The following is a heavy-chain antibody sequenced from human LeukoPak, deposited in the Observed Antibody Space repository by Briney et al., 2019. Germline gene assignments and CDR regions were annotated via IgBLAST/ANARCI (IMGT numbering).Heavy chain of an antibody. CDR2: ITSDASST. Sequence: GGSLRLFCAASGFTFSNYWMHWVRRAPGKGLVWVSRITSDASSTSYADSVKGRFTISRDNAKNTLYLRMNSLRAEDTAVYYCAGVGYSSVWYVDYWGQGTLVTVSS. J-gene: IGHJ4*02. CDR3: AGVGYSSVWYVDY. D-gene: IGHD6-13*01. V-gene: IGHV3-74*01. CDR1: GFTFSNYW.